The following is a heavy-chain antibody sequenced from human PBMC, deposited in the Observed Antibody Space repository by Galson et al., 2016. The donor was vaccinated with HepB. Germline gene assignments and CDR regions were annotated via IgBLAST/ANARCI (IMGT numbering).Heavy chain of an antibody. CDR2: INPTGGST. Sequence: SVKVSCKASGYTFINYFIHWVRQAPGQGLEWMGKINPTGGSTTFAPKFQGRVTLTRDTSTSTVFMDFSSLRADDTAVYYCAREGDNSSGYGLEKWGPGTLVTVSS. J-gene: IGHJ4*02. CDR3: AREGDNSSGYGLEK. CDR1: GYTFINYF. D-gene: IGHD3-22*01. V-gene: IGHV1-46*01.